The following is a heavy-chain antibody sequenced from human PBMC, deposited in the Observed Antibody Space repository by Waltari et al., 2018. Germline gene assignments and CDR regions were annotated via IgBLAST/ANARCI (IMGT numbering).Heavy chain of an antibody. CDR3: VRDEPGDGLDY. CDR2: IESDESRT. V-gene: IGHV3-74*03. D-gene: IGHD7-27*01. J-gene: IGHJ4*02. CDR1: GLPFTRYW. Sequence: EVQLVESGGALVPPGVSLRLSCATPGLPFTRYWMHWVRQAPGKGLMWVSHIESDESRTTYADSVKGRFTISRDNAKNTVYLQMNSLRDEDTAVYYCVRDEPGDGLDYWGQGTLVTVSS.